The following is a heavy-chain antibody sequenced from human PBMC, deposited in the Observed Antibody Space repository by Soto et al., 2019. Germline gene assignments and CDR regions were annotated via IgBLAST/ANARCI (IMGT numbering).Heavy chain of an antibody. CDR3: ARHTWSSGSPAAFDY. V-gene: IGHV5-51*01. CDR1: GYSFTSYW. D-gene: IGHD1-26*01. CDR2: IYTGDSDT. J-gene: IGHJ4*02. Sequence: PGESLKISCKGSGYSFTSYWIGWVRQMPGKGLEWMGTIYTGDSDTRYSPSFQGQVTISADKSISTAYLQWSSLKASDTALYYCARHTWSSGSPAAFDYWGQGTLVTVSS.